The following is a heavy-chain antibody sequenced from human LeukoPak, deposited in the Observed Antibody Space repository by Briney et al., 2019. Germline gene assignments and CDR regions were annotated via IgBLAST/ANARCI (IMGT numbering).Heavy chain of an antibody. CDR1: GFTFSSFS. D-gene: IGHD5-24*01. CDR3: ARGRRDGYTLEYLDY. Sequence: GGSLRLSCAASGFTFSSFSMNWVRQAPGKGLEWVSYISSTSSTIYYADSVKGRFTISRDNAKNSLYLQMNSLRAEDTAVYYCARGRRDGYTLEYLDYWGQGTLVTVSS. CDR2: ISSTSSTI. V-gene: IGHV3-48*01. J-gene: IGHJ4*02.